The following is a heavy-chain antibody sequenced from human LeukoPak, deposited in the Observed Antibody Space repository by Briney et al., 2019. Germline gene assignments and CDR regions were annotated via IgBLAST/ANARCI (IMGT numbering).Heavy chain of an antibody. J-gene: IGHJ4*02. V-gene: IGHV3-30-3*01. CDR3: AAEFCAGGRCYTGHSGHDY. CDR2: ISFDRGDE. Sequence: GGSLRLSCAASGFTFSSYTMHWVRQAPDKGLEWVAVISFDRGDEYYADSVKGRFTISRDTSRNTLYLQMNSLRAEDTAVYYCAAEFCAGGRCYTGHSGHDYWGQGTLVTVSS. D-gene: IGHD2-15*01. CDR1: GFTFSSYT.